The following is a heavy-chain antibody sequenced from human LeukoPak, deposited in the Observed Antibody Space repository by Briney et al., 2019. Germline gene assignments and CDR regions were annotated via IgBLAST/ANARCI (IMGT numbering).Heavy chain of an antibody. V-gene: IGHV1-18*01. CDR1: GYTFTSYG. J-gene: IGHJ4*02. CDR3: ARGERVDCSSTSCLYYGSGSYHFDY. D-gene: IGHD2-2*01. Sequence: ASVKVSCKASGYTFTSYGISWVRQAPGQGLEWMGWISAYNGNTNYAQKLQGRVTMTTDTSTSTAYMELRSLRSDDTAVYYCARGERVDCSSTSCLYYGSGSYHFDYWAREPWSPSPQ. CDR2: ISAYNGNT.